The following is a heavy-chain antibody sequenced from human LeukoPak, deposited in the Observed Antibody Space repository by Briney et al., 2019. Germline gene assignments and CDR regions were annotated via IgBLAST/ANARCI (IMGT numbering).Heavy chain of an antibody. CDR2: IYYSGST. CDR1: GGSMSSYY. V-gene: IGHV4-59*01. J-gene: IGHJ3*02. D-gene: IGHD3-9*01. CDR3: ARVTGPHALDI. Sequence: SETLSLTCTVSGGSMSSYYWTWIRQPPGKGPEWVGHIYYSGSTNYNPSLKSRVTISVDTSKNHFSLKLTSVTAADTAVYYCARVTGPHALDIWGQGTMVTVSS.